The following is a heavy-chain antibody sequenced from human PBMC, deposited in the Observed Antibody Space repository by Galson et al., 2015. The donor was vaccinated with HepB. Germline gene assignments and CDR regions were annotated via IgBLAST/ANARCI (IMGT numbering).Heavy chain of an antibody. D-gene: IGHD2-8*01. CDR3: VKWASWDIVLSGGMDV. V-gene: IGHV3-64D*06. CDR1: GFTFSSYA. Sequence: SLRLSCAASGFTFSSYAMHWVRQAPGKGLEYVSAISSNGGSTYYADSVKGRFTISRDNSKNTLYLQMSSLRAEDTAVYYCVKWASWDIVLSGGMDVWGQGTTVTVSS. CDR2: ISSNGGST. J-gene: IGHJ6*02.